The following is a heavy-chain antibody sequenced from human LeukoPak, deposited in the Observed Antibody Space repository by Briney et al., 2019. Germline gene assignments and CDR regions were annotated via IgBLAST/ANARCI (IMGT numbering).Heavy chain of an antibody. CDR1: GFTFSSYW. J-gene: IGHJ4*02. CDR2: IKQDGSEK. Sequence: GGSLRLSCAASGFTFSSYWMSWVRQAPGKGLEWVANIKQDGSEKYYVDSVKGRFIISRDNSKNTLYLQMNSLRAEDTAVYYCATSTLILRLIFDYWGQGTLVTVSS. CDR3: ATSTLILRLIFDY. D-gene: IGHD4-17*01. V-gene: IGHV3-7*03.